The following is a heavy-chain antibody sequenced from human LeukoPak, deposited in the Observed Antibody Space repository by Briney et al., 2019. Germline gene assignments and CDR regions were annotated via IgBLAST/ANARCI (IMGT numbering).Heavy chain of an antibody. Sequence: SETLSLTCTVSGGSISSSSYYWGWIRQPPGKGLGWIGSIYYSGSTYYNPSLKSRVTISVDTSKNQFSLKLSSVTAADTAVYYCARGGYSYGYSYYWGQGTLVTVSS. J-gene: IGHJ4*02. CDR2: IYYSGST. V-gene: IGHV4-39*01. CDR3: ARGGYSYGYSYY. D-gene: IGHD5-18*01. CDR1: GGSISSSSYY.